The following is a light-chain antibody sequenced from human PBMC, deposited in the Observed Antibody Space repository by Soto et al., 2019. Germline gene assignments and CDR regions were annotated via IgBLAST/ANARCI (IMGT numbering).Light chain of an antibody. CDR3: SSYTGPSTLEA. CDR2: EVS. V-gene: IGLV2-14*01. CDR1: SSDVGGYDF. J-gene: IGLJ1*01. Sequence: QSVLTQPASVSGSPGQSITISCTGSSSDVGGYDFVSWYQQHPGKAPKLIIYEVSKRPSGVSNRFAGSKYANTASLTMSGLQNEDEADDYCSSYTGPSTLEAFGNGTKGAVL.